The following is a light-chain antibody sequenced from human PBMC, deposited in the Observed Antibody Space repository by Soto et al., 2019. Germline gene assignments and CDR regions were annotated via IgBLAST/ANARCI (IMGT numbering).Light chain of an antibody. Sequence: EIVLTRSRGTLSVSPGERATLSCRASESTNNYLAWYQQKPGQAPRLLIDGASTRAAGIPPRFSGSGSGTEFTLTISSLQSEDCAGYYCKQYNKWPLTFGGGTKVDI. CDR3: KQYNKWPLT. CDR2: GAS. CDR1: ESTNNY. J-gene: IGKJ4*01. V-gene: IGKV3-15*01.